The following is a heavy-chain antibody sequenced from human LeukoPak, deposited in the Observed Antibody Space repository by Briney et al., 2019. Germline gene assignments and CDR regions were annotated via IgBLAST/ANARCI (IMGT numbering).Heavy chain of an antibody. CDR1: GFTFDDYA. Sequence: GGSLRLSCAASGFTFDDYAMHWVRQAPGKGLEWVSGISRDSGTIVYADSVKGRFTISRDNAKNSLYLQMNTLRDEDTAVYYCARVGRLQYGDYVAFDYWGQGALVTVSS. CDR3: ARVGRLQYGDYVAFDY. J-gene: IGHJ4*02. V-gene: IGHV3-9*01. D-gene: IGHD4-17*01. CDR2: ISRDSGTI.